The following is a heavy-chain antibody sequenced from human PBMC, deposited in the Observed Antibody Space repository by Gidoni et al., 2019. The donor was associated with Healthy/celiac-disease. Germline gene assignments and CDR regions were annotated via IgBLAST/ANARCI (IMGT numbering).Heavy chain of an antibody. CDR1: GFTFSSYS. CDR3: ARSGMWELLNYFDY. D-gene: IGHD1-26*01. Sequence: EVQLVESGGGLVQPGGSLRLSCAASGFTFSSYSMNWVRQAPGKGLEWVSYISSSSSTIYYADSVKGRFTISRDNAKNSLYLQMNSLRDEDTAVYYCARSGMWELLNYFDYWGQGTLVTVSS. J-gene: IGHJ4*02. CDR2: ISSSSSTI. V-gene: IGHV3-48*02.